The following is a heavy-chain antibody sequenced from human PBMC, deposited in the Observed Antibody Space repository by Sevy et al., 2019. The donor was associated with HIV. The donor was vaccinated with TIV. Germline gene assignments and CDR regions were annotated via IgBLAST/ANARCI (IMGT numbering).Heavy chain of an antibody. D-gene: IGHD7-27*01. Sequence: GGSLRLSCAASGFTFRTYNMNWVRQAPGKGLEWLSYISPSSSTIHYADSVKGRFTISRDNPKSSLYLQMTSLTPDDTAVYYCARGPKWGLRGFLAHWGQGTLVTVSS. V-gene: IGHV3-48*01. CDR3: ARGPKWGLRGFLAH. CDR1: GFTFRTYN. J-gene: IGHJ4*02. CDR2: ISPSSSTI.